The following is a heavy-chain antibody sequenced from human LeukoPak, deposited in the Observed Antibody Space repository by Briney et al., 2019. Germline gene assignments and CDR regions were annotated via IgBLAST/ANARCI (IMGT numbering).Heavy chain of an antibody. V-gene: IGHV1-18*01. CDR1: GYSFPDYG. D-gene: IGHD2/OR15-2a*01. J-gene: IGHJ4*02. CDR2: ISAYYGSS. CDR3: VRESEPISQIIVFSF. Sequence: ASVKVSRTTSGYSFPDYGISWVRQAPGQGLEWMGWISAYYGSSHFAQKFQGRVTLTRDISTSTAYMELRSLRSDDTAMYYCVRESEPISQIIVFSFWGQGTLVTVSS.